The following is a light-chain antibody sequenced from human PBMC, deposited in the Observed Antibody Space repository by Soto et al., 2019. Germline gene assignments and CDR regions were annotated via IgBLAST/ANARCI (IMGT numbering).Light chain of an antibody. CDR1: QGISNY. J-gene: IGKJ5*01. Sequence: DIQMTQSPSSLSSSVLERFTITCRASQGISNYLAWYQQKPGKVPKLLIYAASTLQSGVPSRFSGSGSGTDFTLTISSLQSEDVATYYCQKYNSAPYTFGQGTRLEI. CDR2: AAS. CDR3: QKYNSAPYT. V-gene: IGKV1-27*01.